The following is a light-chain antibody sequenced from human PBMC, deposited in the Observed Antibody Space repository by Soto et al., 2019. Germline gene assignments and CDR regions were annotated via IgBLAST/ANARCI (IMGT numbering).Light chain of an antibody. V-gene: IGKV3-11*01. Sequence: EIVLTQSPATLSLSPGERATLSCRASQSVRSFLGWYLQKPGQAPRLLISDASKRATGIPARFNGSGSGTDFTLTISSLEPEDFAVYFCQQRSNWPPTFGQGTRLEIK. CDR1: QSVRSF. CDR3: QQRSNWPPT. J-gene: IGKJ5*01. CDR2: DAS.